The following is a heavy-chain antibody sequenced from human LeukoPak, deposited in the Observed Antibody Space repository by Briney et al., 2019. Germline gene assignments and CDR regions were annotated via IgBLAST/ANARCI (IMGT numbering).Heavy chain of an antibody. V-gene: IGHV4-59*08. D-gene: IGHD3-16*01. J-gene: IGHJ3*02. Sequence: SETLSLTWTVSGGSISGYYWNWIRQPPGKGLEWIGIISDSGSTSFNPSLKGRVTISVDTSKNQLSLRLSSVTAADTAVYYCARRGFGDIWGQGTMVSVSS. CDR1: GGSISGYY. CDR2: ISDSGST. CDR3: ARRGFGDI.